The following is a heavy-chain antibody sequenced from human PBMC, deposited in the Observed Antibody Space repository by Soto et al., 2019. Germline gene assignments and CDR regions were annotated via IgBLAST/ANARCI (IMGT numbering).Heavy chain of an antibody. J-gene: IGHJ6*02. V-gene: IGHV4-61*01. Sequence: SETLSLTCTVSGGSVSSGSYYWSWIRQPPGKGLEWIGYIYYSGSTNYNPSLKSRVTISVDTSKNQFSLKLSSVTAADTAVYYCARDLYYYDSTVYYYGMDVWGQGTTVTVSS. CDR2: IYYSGST. CDR1: GGSVSSGSYY. CDR3: ARDLYYYDSTVYYYGMDV. D-gene: IGHD3-22*01.